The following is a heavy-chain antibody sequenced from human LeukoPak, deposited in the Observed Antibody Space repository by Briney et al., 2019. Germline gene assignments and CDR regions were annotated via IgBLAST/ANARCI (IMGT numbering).Heavy chain of an antibody. J-gene: IGHJ6*02. CDR3: ARDGRGPYYDFWSPHSNPTYYYGMDV. CDR2: ISSSSSYI. D-gene: IGHD3-3*01. V-gene: IGHV3-21*01. CDR1: GFTFSSYS. Sequence: PGGSLRLSCAASGFTFSSYSMDWVRQAPGKGLEWVSSISSSSSYIYYADSVKGRFTISRDNAKNSLYLQMNSLRAEDTAVYYCARDGRGPYYDFWSPHSNPTYYYGMDVWGQGTTVTVSS.